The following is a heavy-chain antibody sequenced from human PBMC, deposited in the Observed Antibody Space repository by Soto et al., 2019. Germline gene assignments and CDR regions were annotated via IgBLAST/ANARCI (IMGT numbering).Heavy chain of an antibody. D-gene: IGHD3-9*01. V-gene: IGHV3-30*18. J-gene: IGHJ6*02. CDR2: ISYDGGNK. Sequence: LRLSCAASGFIFMSCGMHWVRQAPGKGLEWVAIISYDGGNKYYADSVKGRFTISRDNSKNTLYLQMNSLRAEDTAVYYCAKSPILTGYYKYYYYGMDVWGQGTLVTVSS. CDR3: AKSPILTGYYKYYYYGMDV. CDR1: GFIFMSCG.